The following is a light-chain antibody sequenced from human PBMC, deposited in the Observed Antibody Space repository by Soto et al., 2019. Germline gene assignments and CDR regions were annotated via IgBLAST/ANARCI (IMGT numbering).Light chain of an antibody. CDR1: QGIRKD. CDR2: AAS. Sequence: DIQMTQFPSSLSASLGDRVTITCRASQGIRKDLGWYQQKPGKAPKRLIYAASSLQSGVPSRFSGSGSGTEFTLAISSLQPEDSATFYCLQHSTYPLTFGQGTKVEIK. V-gene: IGKV1-17*01. J-gene: IGKJ1*01. CDR3: LQHSTYPLT.